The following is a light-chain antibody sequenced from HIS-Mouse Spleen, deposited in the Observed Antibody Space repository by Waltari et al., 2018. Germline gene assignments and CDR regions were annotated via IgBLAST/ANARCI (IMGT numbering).Light chain of an antibody. CDR3: QQYYSYPPWT. Sequence: AIRMTQSPFSLSASTGDRVTITCRARQGISSYLAWYQQKPGKAPKLLIYAASTLQSGVPSRFSGSGSGTDFTLTISCLQSEDFATYYCQQYYSYPPWTFGQGTKVEIK. CDR2: AAS. V-gene: IGKV1-8*01. CDR1: QGISSY. J-gene: IGKJ1*01.